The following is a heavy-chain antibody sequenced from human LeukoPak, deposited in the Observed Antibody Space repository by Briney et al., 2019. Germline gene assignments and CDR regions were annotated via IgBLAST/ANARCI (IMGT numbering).Heavy chain of an antibody. CDR1: GGSISSSSYY. CDR2: IYYSGST. J-gene: IGHJ3*02. D-gene: IGHD1-7*01. CDR3: ATGTTVPGAFDI. Sequence: SETLSLTCTVSGGSISSSSYYWGWIRQPPGKGLEWIGSIYYSGSTYYNPSLKSRVTISVDTSKNQFSLKLSSVTAADTAVYYCATGTTVPGAFDIWGQGTMVTVSS. V-gene: IGHV4-39*01.